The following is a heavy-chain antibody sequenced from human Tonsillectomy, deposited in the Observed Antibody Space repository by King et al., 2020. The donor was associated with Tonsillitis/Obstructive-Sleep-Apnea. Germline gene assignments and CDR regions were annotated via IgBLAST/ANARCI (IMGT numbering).Heavy chain of an antibody. CDR2: INPNSGGT. V-gene: IGHV1-2*02. CDR3: ASRAIFGEIDY. D-gene: IGHD3-3*01. Sequence: VQLVASGAEVKKPGASVTVSCKASGYTFTGYYMHWVRQAPGPGLEWMGWINPNSGGTNYAQQFQGRVTMTRDTSISTAYMELSRLRSDDTAVYYCASRAIFGEIDYWGQGTRVTVSS. J-gene: IGHJ4*02. CDR1: GYTFTGYY.